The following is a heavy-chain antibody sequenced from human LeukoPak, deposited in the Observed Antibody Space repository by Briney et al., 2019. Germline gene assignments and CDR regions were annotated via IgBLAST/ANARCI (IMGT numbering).Heavy chain of an antibody. CDR2: IYPGDSDT. D-gene: IGHD5-18*01. Sequence: GEALKISCKGSGSRFTSYWIGWGRQMPGKGLEWMGIIYPGDSDTRYSPSFQGQVTISADKSISTAYLQWSSLKASDTAMYYCARPGYSYAQDAFDIWGQGTMVTVSS. CDR1: GSRFTSYW. J-gene: IGHJ3*02. CDR3: ARPGYSYAQDAFDI. V-gene: IGHV5-51*01.